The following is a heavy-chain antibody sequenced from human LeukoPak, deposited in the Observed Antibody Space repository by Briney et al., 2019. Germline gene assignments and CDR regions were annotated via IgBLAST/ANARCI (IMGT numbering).Heavy chain of an antibody. Sequence: SETLSLTCTVSSGSINTYYWSWIRQPPGKGLEWIGYIYYSGSTNYNPSLESRVTISVDTSKNQFSLRLSSVTAADTAVYYCARVSGYNYGSFDHWGQGTLVTVSS. CDR1: SGSINTYY. D-gene: IGHD5-18*01. V-gene: IGHV4-59*01. CDR2: IYYSGST. CDR3: ARVSGYNYGSFDH. J-gene: IGHJ5*02.